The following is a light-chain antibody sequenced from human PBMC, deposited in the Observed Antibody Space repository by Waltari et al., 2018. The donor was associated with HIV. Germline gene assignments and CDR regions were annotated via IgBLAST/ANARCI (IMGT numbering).Light chain of an antibody. Sequence: QSVLTQPPSASGTPGQRVTISCSGSSFNIGSNTVNWYQQLPVTAPKLPIYSNNQRPSGCPDRFSGSKSGTSASLAISGLQSEDEADYYCAAWDDSLNGLFGGGTKLTVL. CDR3: AAWDDSLNGL. V-gene: IGLV1-44*01. CDR1: SFNIGSNT. CDR2: SNN. J-gene: IGLJ3*02.